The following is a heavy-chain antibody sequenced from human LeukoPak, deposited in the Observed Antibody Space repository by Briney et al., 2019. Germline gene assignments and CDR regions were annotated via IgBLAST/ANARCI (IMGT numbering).Heavy chain of an antibody. J-gene: IGHJ6*02. CDR2: IYDSGST. Sequence: SETLSLTCTVSGGSISGYYWSWIRQPPGKGLEWIGYIYDSGSTNYNPSLKSRVTISVDTSKNQFSLKLNSVTAADTAVYYCARVGGTNFYYYGLDVWGQGTTVTVSS. CDR3: ARVGGTNFYYYGLDV. V-gene: IGHV4-59*01. CDR1: GGSISGYY. D-gene: IGHD3-3*01.